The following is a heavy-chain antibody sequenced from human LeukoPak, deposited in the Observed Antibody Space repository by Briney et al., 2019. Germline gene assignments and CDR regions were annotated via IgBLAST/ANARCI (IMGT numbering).Heavy chain of an antibody. V-gene: IGHV4-4*07. Sequence: SETLSLTCTVSGGAISSYYWSWIRQPAGKGLEWIGRIYASGSTNYNPSLKSLVTISVDTSKNQFSLKLSSVTAADTAVYYCARGRRDGYNWYYFDYWGQGTLVTVSS. CDR1: GGAISSYY. D-gene: IGHD5-24*01. J-gene: IGHJ4*02. CDR2: IYASGST. CDR3: ARGRRDGYNWYYFDY.